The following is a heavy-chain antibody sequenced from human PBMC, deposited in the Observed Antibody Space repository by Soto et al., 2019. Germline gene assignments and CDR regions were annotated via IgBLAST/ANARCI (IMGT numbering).Heavy chain of an antibody. V-gene: IGHV4-30-2*01. CDR3: ARTVDTALFFYFDY. J-gene: IGHJ4*02. CDR1: GGSLSGGGYS. CDR2: IHYSGST. D-gene: IGHD5-18*01. Sequence: QLQLQESGSGLVEPSQTLSLTCAVSGGSLSGGGYSRSSWSWIRQPPGKGLEWIGYIHYSGSTYYNPSLESRVSMSVDRSKSQFSLNLNSVTAADTAVYYCARTVDTALFFYFDYWGQGTLVTVSS.